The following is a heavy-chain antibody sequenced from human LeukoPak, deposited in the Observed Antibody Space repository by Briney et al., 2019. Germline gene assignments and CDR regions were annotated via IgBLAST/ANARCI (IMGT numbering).Heavy chain of an antibody. J-gene: IGHJ4*02. D-gene: IGHD5-24*01. V-gene: IGHV3-7*03. Sequence: GGSLRLSCAASGFTFSSYGMHWVRLAPGKGLEWVANIKEDGTETYYVDSVKGRFTTSRDNAKNSLYLQMNSLRVEDTAVYYCAKEGRSLQTYWGQGTLVTVSS. CDR2: IKEDGTET. CDR1: GFTFSSYG. CDR3: AKEGRSLQTY.